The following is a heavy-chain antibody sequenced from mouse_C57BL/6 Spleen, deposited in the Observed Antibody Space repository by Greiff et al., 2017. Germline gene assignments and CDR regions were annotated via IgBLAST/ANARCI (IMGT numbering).Heavy chain of an antibody. J-gene: IGHJ1*03. Sequence: EVKLMESGGGLVKPGGSLKLSCAASGFTFSSYAMSWVRQTPEKRLEWVATISDGGSYTYYPDNVKGRFTISRDNAKNNLYLQMSHLKSEDTAMYYCARDLGALYWYFDVWGTGTTVTVSS. V-gene: IGHV5-4*01. D-gene: IGHD3-1*01. CDR2: ISDGGSYT. CDR3: ARDLGALYWYFDV. CDR1: GFTFSSYA.